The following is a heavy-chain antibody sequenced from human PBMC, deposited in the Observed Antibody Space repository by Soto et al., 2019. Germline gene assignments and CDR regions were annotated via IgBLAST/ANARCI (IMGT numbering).Heavy chain of an antibody. CDR1: GFTFSGST. Sequence: EVQLAQSGGGLVQPGGSLKLSCAASGFTFSGSTVHWVRQASGEGLQWVGRIRSKANDYATTYIASVKGRFTISRDDSRNTAYLQMSDLKTEDTAVYYCTGGYCTGGTCYSGYFQHWGQGALVTVFS. J-gene: IGHJ1*01. D-gene: IGHD2-15*01. CDR3: TGGYCTGGTCYSGYFQH. CDR2: IRSKANDYAT. V-gene: IGHV3-73*02.